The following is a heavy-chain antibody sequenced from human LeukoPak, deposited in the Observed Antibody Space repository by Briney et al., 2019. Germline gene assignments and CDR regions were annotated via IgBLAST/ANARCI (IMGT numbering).Heavy chain of an antibody. V-gene: IGHV1-69*05. J-gene: IGHJ4*02. CDR2: VIPIFGTA. Sequence: SVKVSCKASGGTFSSYAISWVRQAPGQGLEWMGGVIPIFGTANYAQKFQGRVTITTDESTSTAYMELSSLRSEDTAVYYCARGYSYGYGVDYWGQGPLVTVSS. CDR3: ARGYSYGYGVDY. CDR1: GGTFSSYA. D-gene: IGHD5-18*01.